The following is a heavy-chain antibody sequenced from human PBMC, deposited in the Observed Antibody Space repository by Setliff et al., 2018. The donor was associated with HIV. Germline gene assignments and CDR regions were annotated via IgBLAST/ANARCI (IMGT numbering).Heavy chain of an antibody. V-gene: IGHV4-61*09. CDR1: GGSISSGSYY. J-gene: IGHJ6*03. Sequence: SETLSLTCTVSGGSISSGSYYWSWIRQPAGKGLEWIGHIYTSGSTNYNPSLKSRVTISIDTSKNQFSLKLSSVTAADTAVYFCARDGYTNGYGYYYFYMDVWGKGTTVTVSS. CDR3: ARDGYTNGYGYYYFYMDV. CDR2: IYTSGST. D-gene: IGHD5-18*01.